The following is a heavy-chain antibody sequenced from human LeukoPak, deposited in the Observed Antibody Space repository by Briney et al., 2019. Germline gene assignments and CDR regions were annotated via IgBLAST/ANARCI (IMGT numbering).Heavy chain of an antibody. CDR2: IGPDGGDG. Sequence: PGGSLRLSCVASGFVFSAYGMHWVRQTPGKGLEWVTFIGPDGGDGYYTDSVRGRFTISRDNSRNTVHLQMNNLRPDDTAMYYCAKERGYYDNSGYLIWGQGTLVTVSS. V-gene: IGHV3-30*02. J-gene: IGHJ4*02. D-gene: IGHD3-22*01. CDR3: AKERGYYDNSGYLI. CDR1: GFVFSAYG.